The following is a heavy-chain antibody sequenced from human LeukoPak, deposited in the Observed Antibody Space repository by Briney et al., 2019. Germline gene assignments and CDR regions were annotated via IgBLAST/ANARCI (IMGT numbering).Heavy chain of an antibody. D-gene: IGHD3-16*01. Sequence: PGGSLGLSCVASGLTFSSFWMTWARQAPGKGLEWVANINEDGSKENYVDSVKGRFTIARDNAKNSLSLQMNSLRAEDSSVYYCATGGHLVYWGQGTRVTVSS. J-gene: IGHJ4*02. V-gene: IGHV3-7*01. CDR3: ATGGHLVY. CDR2: INEDGSKE. CDR1: GLTFSSFW.